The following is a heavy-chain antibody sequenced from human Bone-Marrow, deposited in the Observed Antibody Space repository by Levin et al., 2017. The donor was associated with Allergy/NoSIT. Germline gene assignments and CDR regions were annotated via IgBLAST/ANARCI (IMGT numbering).Heavy chain of an antibody. D-gene: IGHD1-26*01. V-gene: IGHV3-74*01. CDR1: GFTFSNYW. J-gene: IGHJ3*02. CDR3: VRYGGSYYGAFDI. CDR2: INSDGGIT. Sequence: GGSLRLSCVASGFTFSNYWMHWVRQAPGKGLVWVSRINSDGGITSYADSVKGRFTISRDNAKNTLYLQVNSLRAEDTAVYYCVRYGGSYYGAFDIWGQGTMVTVSS.